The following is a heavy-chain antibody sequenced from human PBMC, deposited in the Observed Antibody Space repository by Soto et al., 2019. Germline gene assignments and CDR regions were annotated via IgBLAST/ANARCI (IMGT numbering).Heavy chain of an antibody. CDR1: GGSISSGGYS. Sequence: QRQLQESGSGLVKPSQTLSLTCAVSGGSISSGGYSWSWIRQPPGKGLEWIGYIYHSGSTYYNPSLKSRVTLSVARSKNQFSLKLSSVPAADTAVYYCARGQVVAAQHWGQGTLVTVSS. D-gene: IGHD2-15*01. CDR3: ARGQVVAAQH. V-gene: IGHV4-30-2*01. CDR2: IYHSGST. J-gene: IGHJ4*02.